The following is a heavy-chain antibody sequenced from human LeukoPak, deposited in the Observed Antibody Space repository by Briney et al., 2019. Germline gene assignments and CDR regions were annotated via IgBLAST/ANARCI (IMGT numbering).Heavy chain of an antibody. Sequence: SETLSLTCTVSGGSISRDYWSWIRQPAGKGLEWIGRFSTRGSTNYNPSHKSRATLSVDTSKNQFSLQLSFVTAADTAVYYCAREWDYWGQGTLVTVSS. J-gene: IGHJ4*02. V-gene: IGHV4-4*07. CDR2: FSTRGST. CDR3: AREWDY. CDR1: GGSISRDY.